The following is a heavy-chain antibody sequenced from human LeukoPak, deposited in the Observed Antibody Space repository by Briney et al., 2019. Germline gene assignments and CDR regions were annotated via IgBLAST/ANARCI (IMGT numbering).Heavy chain of an antibody. CDR1: GYTFTIYD. CDR2: MNPNSGNT. V-gene: IGHV1-8*01. D-gene: IGHD6-19*01. Sequence: ASVTVSFKASGYTFTIYDTNWVRQAPGQGLGWMGWMNPNSGNTGYAQKFQGRVTMIRNTSISTAYMELSSLRSEDTAVYYCARGAEIAVAGTDSDWFDPWGQGTLVTVSS. CDR3: ARGAEIAVAGTDSDWFDP. J-gene: IGHJ5*02.